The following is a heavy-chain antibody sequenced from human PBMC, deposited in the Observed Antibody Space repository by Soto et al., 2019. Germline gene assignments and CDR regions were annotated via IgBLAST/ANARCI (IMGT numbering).Heavy chain of an antibody. V-gene: IGHV3-72*01. CDR3: VRVAARDPRDFEY. J-gene: IGHJ4*02. CDR2: SRNKANTYTT. CDR1: GFTFTAPY. Sequence: EVQLVESGGGLVQPGGSLKISCAASGFTFTAPYIDWVRQAPGKGLGGVGRSRNKANTYTTDYAASVKGRFTISRDDSKNSVHLQMNSLEIEDTAVYYCVRVAARDPRDFEYWGQGTLVTVSS. D-gene: IGHD6-25*01.